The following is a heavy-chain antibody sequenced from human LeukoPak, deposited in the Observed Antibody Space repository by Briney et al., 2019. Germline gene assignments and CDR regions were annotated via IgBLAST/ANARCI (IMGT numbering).Heavy chain of an antibody. CDR3: ARGPEYNWNASQEQFAP. CDR1: GGAFSSYA. Sequence: SVKVSCKASGGAFSSYAISWLRQAPGQGLEWMGRIIPILGIANYAQKFQGRVTITADKSTSTAYMELSSLRSEDTAVYYCARGPEYNWNASQEQFAPWGQRTLVTVSS. D-gene: IGHD1-20*01. J-gene: IGHJ5*02. CDR2: IIPILGIA. V-gene: IGHV1-69*04.